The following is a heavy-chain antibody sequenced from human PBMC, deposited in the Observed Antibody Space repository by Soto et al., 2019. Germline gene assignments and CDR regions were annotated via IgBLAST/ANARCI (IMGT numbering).Heavy chain of an antibody. Sequence: QVQLVESGGGVVQPGRSLRLSCAASGFTFSGYGMQWVRQAPGKGLEWVAVIANDVSDQFYEDSVKGRFIISRDNSKNMLYLEMNSLCAEDTAMYYCTRSLGGSSYFVSDHWGQGTLVTVSS. V-gene: IGHV3-30*03. CDR3: TRSLGGSSYFVSDH. CDR2: IANDVSDQ. D-gene: IGHD2-15*01. J-gene: IGHJ4*02. CDR1: GFTFSGYG.